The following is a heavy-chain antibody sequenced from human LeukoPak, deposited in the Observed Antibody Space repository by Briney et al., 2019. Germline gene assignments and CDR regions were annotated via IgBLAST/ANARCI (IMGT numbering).Heavy chain of an antibody. Sequence: SESLSLTCPVSGGSISSYYWSWIRQPPGKGLEWIGFIYYSGGTNYNPSLKSRVTISVDTSKNQFSLKLSSVTAADTAVYYCARFKGTMVRGVNPWFDPWGQGTLVTVSS. V-gene: IGHV4-59*01. CDR1: GGSISSYY. J-gene: IGHJ5*02. CDR2: IYYSGGT. D-gene: IGHD3-10*01. CDR3: ARFKGTMVRGVNPWFDP.